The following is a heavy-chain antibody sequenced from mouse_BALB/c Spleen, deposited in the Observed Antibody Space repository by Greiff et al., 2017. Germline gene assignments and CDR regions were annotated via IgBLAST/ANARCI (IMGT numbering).Heavy chain of an antibody. D-gene: IGHD2-1*01. J-gene: IGHJ3*01. V-gene: IGHV6-3*01. CDR3: TDGNSFAY. CDR1: GFTFSSYW. CDR2: IRLKSDNYAT. Sequence: EVKLVESGGGLVQPGGSMKLSCVASGFTFSSYWMSWVRQSPEKGLEWVAEIRLKSDNYATQYAESVKGKFTISRVDSKSRLYLQMNSLRAEDTGIYYCTDGNSFAYWGQGTLVTVSA.